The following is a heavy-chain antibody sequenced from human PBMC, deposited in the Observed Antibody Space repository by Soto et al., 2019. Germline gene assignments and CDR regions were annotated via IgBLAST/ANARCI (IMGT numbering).Heavy chain of an antibody. CDR2: IYYSGST. CDR3: ARATTCTSCDYYYYYMDV. J-gene: IGHJ6*03. V-gene: IGHV4-59*01. D-gene: IGHD2-2*01. Sequence: QVQLQESGPGLVKPSETLSLTCTVSGGSISSYYWSWIRQPPGKGLEWIGYIYYSGSTNYNPSLKSRVTISVDTSKHQFSLKLSSVTAADTAVYYCARATTCTSCDYYYYYMDVWGKGTTVTVSS. CDR1: GGSISSYY.